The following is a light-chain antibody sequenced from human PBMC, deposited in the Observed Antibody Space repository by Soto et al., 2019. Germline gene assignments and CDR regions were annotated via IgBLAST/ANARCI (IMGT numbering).Light chain of an antibody. Sequence: QPVLTQPPSVSGAPGQRVTISCTGSSSNIGAGYDVHWYQQLPGTAPKLLIYGNSNRPSGVPDRFSGSKSGTSASLAITGPRAGEEADYSSQSYDSGLGGWVFGGGTKL. CDR3: QSYDSGLGGWV. CDR2: GNS. J-gene: IGLJ3*02. V-gene: IGLV1-40*01. CDR1: SSNIGAGYD.